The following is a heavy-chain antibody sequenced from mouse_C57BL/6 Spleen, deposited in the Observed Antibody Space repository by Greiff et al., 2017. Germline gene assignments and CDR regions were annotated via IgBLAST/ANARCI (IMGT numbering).Heavy chain of an antibody. J-gene: IGHJ3*01. CDR3: ARSGGCDCWFAY. CDR1: GYTFTGYW. Sequence: VQLQQSGAELMKPGASVKLSCKATGYTFTGYWIEWVQQRPGHGLEWIGEILPGSGSTNSNEQFKGKATFPAATSSNTAYLQLSSLTTEDAAIXVCARSGGCDCWFAYWGQGTLVTVSA. CDR2: ILPGSGST. D-gene: IGHD3-1*01. V-gene: IGHV1-9*01.